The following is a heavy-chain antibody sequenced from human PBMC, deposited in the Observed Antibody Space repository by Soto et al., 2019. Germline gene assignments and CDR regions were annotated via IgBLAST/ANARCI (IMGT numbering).Heavy chain of an antibody. CDR2: FRSKAYGGTT. CDR3: TRDLWFGQSYSPV. D-gene: IGHD3-10*01. J-gene: IGHJ1*01. V-gene: IGHV3-49*03. CDR1: GFTFGDFA. Sequence: GSLRLSCTTSGFTFGDFAMSWFRQAPGKGPEWVGFFRSKAYGGTTEYAASVKGRFTISRDDSKSIAYLQMNSLKTEDTGVYYCTRDLWFGQSYSPVWGQGTQVTVAS.